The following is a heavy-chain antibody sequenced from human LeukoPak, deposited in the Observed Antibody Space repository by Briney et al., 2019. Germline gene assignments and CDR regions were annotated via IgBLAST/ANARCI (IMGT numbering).Heavy chain of an antibody. CDR1: GFTFSSYA. J-gene: IGHJ5*02. Sequence: GGSLRLSCAASGFTFSSYAMNWVRQAPGKGLEWVSTISGSGGSTYYADSVKGRFTISGDNSKSTLYLQMNSLRAEDTAVYYCARRYSSSSDNWFDPWGQGTLVTVSS. CDR3: ARRYSSSSDNWFDP. V-gene: IGHV3-23*01. D-gene: IGHD6-6*01. CDR2: ISGSGGST.